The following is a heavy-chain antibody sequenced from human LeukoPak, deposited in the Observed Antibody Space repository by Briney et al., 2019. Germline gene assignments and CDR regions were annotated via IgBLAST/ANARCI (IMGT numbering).Heavy chain of an antibody. CDR2: IYHSGST. J-gene: IGHJ6*03. CDR1: GYSISSGYY. Sequence: SETLSLTCTVSGYSISSGYYWGWIRQPPGKGLEWIGSIYHSGSTYYNPSLKSRVTISVDTSKNQFSLKLSSVTAADTAVYYCARFRSRLYYYYMDVWGKGTTVTVSS. V-gene: IGHV4-38-2*02. CDR3: ARFRSRLYYYYMDV. D-gene: IGHD1-14*01.